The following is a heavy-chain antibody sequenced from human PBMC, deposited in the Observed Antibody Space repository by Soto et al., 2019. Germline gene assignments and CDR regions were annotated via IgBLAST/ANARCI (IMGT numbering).Heavy chain of an antibody. J-gene: IGHJ6*02. CDR1: GYTFTSYY. Sequence: GASVKVSCKASGYTFTSYYMHWVRQAPGQGLEWMGIINPSGGSTSYAQKFQGRVTMTRDTSTSTVYMELSSLRSEDTAVYYCARACSVDKAMVTPIYYYYGMDVWGQGTTVTVSS. D-gene: IGHD5-18*01. V-gene: IGHV1-46*01. CDR2: INPSGGST. CDR3: ARACSVDKAMVTPIYYYYGMDV.